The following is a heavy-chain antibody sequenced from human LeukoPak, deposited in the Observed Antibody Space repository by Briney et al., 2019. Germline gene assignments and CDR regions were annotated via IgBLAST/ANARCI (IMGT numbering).Heavy chain of an antibody. J-gene: IGHJ4*02. CDR1: GYIFNGYY. Sequence: ASVKVSCKASGYIFNGYYMHWVRQAPGQGLEWMGWINPNSGGTNYAHKFQGRVTMTRDTSIGTAYMELSRLRSDDTAVYYCARDRPPQLVRPFDYWGQGTLVTVSS. CDR2: INPNSGGT. CDR3: ARDRPPQLVRPFDY. V-gene: IGHV1-2*07. D-gene: IGHD6-13*01.